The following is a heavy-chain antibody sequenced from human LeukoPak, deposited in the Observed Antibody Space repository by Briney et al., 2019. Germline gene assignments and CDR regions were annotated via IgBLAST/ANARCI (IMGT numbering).Heavy chain of an antibody. D-gene: IGHD5-12*01. Sequence: GTLSLTCAVSGYSLSSGYYWGWSRQPPGKGVEGIGSIYHSGSTYYNPSLKRRVTISVDTSKNKFSLKLSSVTAADTAVYYCARDSRGYDYGFDYWGQGTLVTVSS. CDR1: GYSLSSGYY. CDR2: IYHSGST. J-gene: IGHJ4*02. V-gene: IGHV4-38-2*02. CDR3: ARDSRGYDYGFDY.